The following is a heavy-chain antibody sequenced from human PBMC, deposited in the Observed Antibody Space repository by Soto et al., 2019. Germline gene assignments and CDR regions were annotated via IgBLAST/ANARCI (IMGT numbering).Heavy chain of an antibody. V-gene: IGHV1-18*01. Sequence: ASVKVCWKASGVAFSSYASSWVRQAPGQGLEWMGWISAYNGNTNYAQKLQGRVTMTTDTSTSTAYMELRSLRSDDTAVYYCAREGLITIFGVVIIPHLDPWGQGTLVTVSS. CDR3: AREGLITIFGVVIIPHLDP. CDR1: GVAFSSYA. D-gene: IGHD3-3*01. J-gene: IGHJ5*02. CDR2: ISAYNGNT.